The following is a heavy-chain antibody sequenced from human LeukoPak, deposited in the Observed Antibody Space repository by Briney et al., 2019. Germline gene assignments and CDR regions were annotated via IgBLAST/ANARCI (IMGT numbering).Heavy chain of an antibody. D-gene: IGHD6-13*01. V-gene: IGHV3-7*04. Sequence: PGGSLRLSCATSGFSFSSYAMSWVRQAPGKGLEWVANIKQDGTEKYYVDSVKGRFTISRDNAKNSLYLQMNSLRAEDTAVYYCARAGRAYSSSWYWFDPWGQGTLVTVSS. CDR1: GFSFSSYA. J-gene: IGHJ5*02. CDR3: ARAGRAYSSSWYWFDP. CDR2: IKQDGTEK.